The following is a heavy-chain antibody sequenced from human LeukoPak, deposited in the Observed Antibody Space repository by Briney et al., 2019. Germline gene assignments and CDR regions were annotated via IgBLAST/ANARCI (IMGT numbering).Heavy chain of an antibody. Sequence: ASVKVSCKASGGTFSSYAISWVRQAPGQGLEWMGGIIPIFGTANYAQKFQGRVTITADKSTSTAYMELSSLRSEGTAVYYCARDAKRMTTPHYYFDYWGQGTLVTVSS. D-gene: IGHD4-11*01. CDR1: GGTFSSYA. CDR3: ARDAKRMTTPHYYFDY. J-gene: IGHJ4*02. V-gene: IGHV1-69*06. CDR2: IIPIFGTA.